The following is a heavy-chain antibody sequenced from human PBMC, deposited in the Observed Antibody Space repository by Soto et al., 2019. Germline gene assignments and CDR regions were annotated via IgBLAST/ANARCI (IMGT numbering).Heavy chain of an antibody. J-gene: IGHJ6*03. Sequence: VKVSCKASGYTLTCYYMHWVRQAPGQGLEWMGWINPNSGGTNYAQKFQGWVTMTRDTSISTAYMELSRLRSDDTAVYYCARSGGAPDYYYYYMDVWGKGTTVTVSS. D-gene: IGHD1-26*01. V-gene: IGHV1-2*04. CDR3: ARSGGAPDYYYYYMDV. CDR2: INPNSGGT. CDR1: GYTLTCYY.